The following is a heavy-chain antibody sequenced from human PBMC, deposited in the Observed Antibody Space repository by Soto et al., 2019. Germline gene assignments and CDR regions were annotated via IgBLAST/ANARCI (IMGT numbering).Heavy chain of an antibody. J-gene: IGHJ4*02. CDR1: GFSFRDYY. CDR3: ARGPDYYDSSGYYPLAY. Sequence: GGSLRLSCAASGFSFRDYYMSWIRQAPGKGLEWVSYISSSTTYINYADSVKGRFTISRDNAKNSLYLQMNSLRAEDTAVYYCARGPDYYDSSGYYPLAYWGQGTLVTVSS. CDR2: ISSSTTYI. D-gene: IGHD3-22*01. V-gene: IGHV3-11*06.